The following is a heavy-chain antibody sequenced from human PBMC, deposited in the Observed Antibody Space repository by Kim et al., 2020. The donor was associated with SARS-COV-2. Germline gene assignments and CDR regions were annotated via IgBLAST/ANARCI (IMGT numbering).Heavy chain of an antibody. Sequence: ASVKVSCKASGYPFTSYDINWVRQATGQGLEWMGWMNPNTGNAGYAQKFQGRVTMTGTTSTTTAYMELSSLTSEDTAVYYCARGRGWGLAPHPNSFWGPGTLVTVSS. CDR3: ARGRGWGLAPHPNSF. CDR2: MNPNTGNA. D-gene: IGHD6-13*01. V-gene: IGHV1-8*01. J-gene: IGHJ4*02. CDR1: GYPFTSYD.